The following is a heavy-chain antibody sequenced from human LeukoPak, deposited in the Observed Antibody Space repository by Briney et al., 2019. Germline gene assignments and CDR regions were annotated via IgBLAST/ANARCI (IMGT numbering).Heavy chain of an antibody. V-gene: IGHV4-31*03. Sequence: SETLSLTCTVSGGSITSGGYYWTWIRQLPGKGLEWIGYIYYSGTTYYNPSLKSRLTISVDTSKNQFSLKLSSVTAADTAVYYCARHSAHSSTNDAFDIWGQGTMVTVSS. J-gene: IGHJ3*02. CDR1: GGSITSGGYY. CDR2: IYYSGTT. D-gene: IGHD6-13*01. CDR3: ARHSAHSSTNDAFDI.